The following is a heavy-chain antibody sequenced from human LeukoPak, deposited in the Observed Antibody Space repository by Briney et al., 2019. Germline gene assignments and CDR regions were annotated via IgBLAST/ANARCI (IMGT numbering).Heavy chain of an antibody. D-gene: IGHD1-26*01. CDR2: IYYSGST. V-gene: IGHV4-59*01. J-gene: IGHJ3*02. Sequence: SETLSLTCTVSGGSISSYYWSWIRQPPGKGLEWIGYIYYSGSTSYNPSLKSRVTISVDTSKNQFSLKLSSVTAADTAVYYCARGRVVGALDAFDIWGQGTTVTVSS. CDR1: GGSISSYY. CDR3: ARGRVVGALDAFDI.